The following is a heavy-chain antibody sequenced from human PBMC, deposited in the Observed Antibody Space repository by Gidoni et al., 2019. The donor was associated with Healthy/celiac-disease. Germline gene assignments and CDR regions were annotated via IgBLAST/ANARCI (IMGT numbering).Heavy chain of an antibody. J-gene: IGHJ4*02. CDR2: INHSGST. CDR1: GGSFSGYY. V-gene: IGHV4-34*01. D-gene: IGHD2-15*01. CDR3: ASARYCSGGSCYRHLDY. Sequence: QVQLQQWGAGLLKPSETLSLTCAVYGGSFSGYYWSWIRQPPGKGLEWIGEINHSGSTSYNPSLKSRVSISVDTSKKQFSLKVSSVTAADTAVYYCASARYCSGGSCYRHLDYWGQGTLVTVSS.